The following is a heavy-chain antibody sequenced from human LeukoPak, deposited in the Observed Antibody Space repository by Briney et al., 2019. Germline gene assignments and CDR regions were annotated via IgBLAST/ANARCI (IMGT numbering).Heavy chain of an antibody. CDR3: ARVVCSGGSCYSTYYYGMDV. CDR2: INPNSGGT. V-gene: IGHV1-2*02. Sequence: ASVKVSCKASGYTFTGYYMHWVRQAPGQGLEWMGWINPNSGGTNYAQKFQGRVTITRDTSISTAYMELSRPRSDDTAVYYCARVVCSGGSCYSTYYYGMDVWGQGTTVTVSS. J-gene: IGHJ6*02. CDR1: GYTFTGYY. D-gene: IGHD2-15*01.